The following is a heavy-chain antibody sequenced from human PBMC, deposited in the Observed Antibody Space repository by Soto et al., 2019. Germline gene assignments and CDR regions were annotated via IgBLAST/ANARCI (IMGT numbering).Heavy chain of an antibody. Sequence: SVKVSCKVSGGPFSDYAVSWVRQAPGQGLEWMGGIIPMFGTANYAQKFQGRVTITADESTTTAYMELSSLRSEDTAFFYCARDLDYYGSGNYYNRIDYWGQGTLVTVSS. D-gene: IGHD3-10*01. V-gene: IGHV1-69*13. CDR2: IIPMFGTA. CDR1: GGPFSDYA. CDR3: ARDLDYYGSGNYYNRIDY. J-gene: IGHJ4*02.